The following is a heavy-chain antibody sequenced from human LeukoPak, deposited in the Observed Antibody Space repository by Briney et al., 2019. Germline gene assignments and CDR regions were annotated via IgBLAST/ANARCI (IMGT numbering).Heavy chain of an antibody. CDR3: AREPRSIYGGASPTFDP. D-gene: IGHD3-3*02. V-gene: IGHV1-18*01. CDR2: ISAYNGNT. CDR1: GYSFTSYG. Sequence: ASVKVSCKASGYSFTSYGISWVRQAPGQGLEWMGWISAYNGNTNYAQKLQGRVTMTTDTSTSTACMELRSLRSDDTAVYYCAREPRSIYGGASPTFDPCGQGTLVIVSS. J-gene: IGHJ5*02.